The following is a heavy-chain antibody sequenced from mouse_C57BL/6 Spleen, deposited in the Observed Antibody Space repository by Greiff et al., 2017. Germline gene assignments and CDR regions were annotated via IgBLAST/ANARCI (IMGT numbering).Heavy chain of an antibody. CDR1: GYSITSGYY. CDR2: ISYDGSN. Sequence: DVQLQESGPGLVKPSQSLSLTCSVTGYSITSGYYWNWIRQFPGNKLEWMGYISYDGSNNYNPSLKNRISITRDTSKNQFFLKLNSVTTEDTATYYCARQEDYDAFAYWGQGTLVTVSA. CDR3: ARQEDYDAFAY. V-gene: IGHV3-6*01. J-gene: IGHJ3*01. D-gene: IGHD2-4*01.